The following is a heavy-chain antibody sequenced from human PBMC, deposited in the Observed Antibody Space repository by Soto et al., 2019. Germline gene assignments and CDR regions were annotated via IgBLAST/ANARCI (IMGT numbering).Heavy chain of an antibody. D-gene: IGHD3-10*01. Sequence: PGGSLRLSCAASGFTFDDYAMHWVRQAPGKGLEWVSGISWNSGSIGYADSVKGRFTISRDNAKNSLYLQMNSLRAEDTALYYCAKDISLWFGETNFDYWGQGTLVTVSS. CDR1: GFTFDDYA. CDR2: ISWNSGSI. V-gene: IGHV3-9*01. J-gene: IGHJ4*02. CDR3: AKDISLWFGETNFDY.